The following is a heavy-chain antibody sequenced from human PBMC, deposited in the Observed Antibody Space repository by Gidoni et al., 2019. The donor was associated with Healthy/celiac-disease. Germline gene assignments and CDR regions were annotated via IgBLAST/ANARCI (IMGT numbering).Heavy chain of an antibody. CDR3: ARQVTYYDILTGQKYYFDY. CDR1: GGSISSSSYY. Sequence: QLQLQESGPGLVKPSETLSLTCTVSGGSISSSSYYWGWIRQPPGKGLEWIGSIYYSGSTYYNPSLKSRVTISVDTSKDQFSLKLSSVTAADTAVYYCARQVTYYDILTGQKYYFDYWGQGTLVTVSS. J-gene: IGHJ4*02. D-gene: IGHD3-9*01. V-gene: IGHV4-39*01. CDR2: IYYSGST.